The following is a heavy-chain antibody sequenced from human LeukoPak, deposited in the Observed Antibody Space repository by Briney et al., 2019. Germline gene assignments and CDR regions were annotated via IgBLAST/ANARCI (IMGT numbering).Heavy chain of an antibody. D-gene: IGHD6-13*01. V-gene: IGHV4-39*07. J-gene: IGHJ4*02. CDR1: GGSISSSSYY. Sequence: KPSETLSLTCTVSGGSISSSSYYWGWIRQPPGKGLEWIGSIYYSGSTYYSPSLKSRVTISVDTSKNHFSLKLSSVTAADTAVYYCAKAQGPYSSSWYYFDYWGQGTLVTVSS. CDR3: AKAQGPYSSSWYYFDY. CDR2: IYYSGST.